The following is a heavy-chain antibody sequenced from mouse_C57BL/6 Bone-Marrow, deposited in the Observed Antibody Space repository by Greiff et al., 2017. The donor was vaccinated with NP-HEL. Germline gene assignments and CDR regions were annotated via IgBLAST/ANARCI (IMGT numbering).Heavy chain of an antibody. CDR1: GYTFTSYW. J-gene: IGHJ2*01. CDR2: IDPSDSYT. D-gene: IGHD1-1*01. CDR3: ARISTTVVGGYFDY. Sequence: VQLQQPGAELVMPGASVKLSCKASGYTFTSYWMHWVKQRPGQGLEWIGEIDPSDSYTNYNQKFKGNSTLTVDKSSSTAYMQLSSLTSEDSAVYYCARISTTVVGGYFDYWGQGTTLTVSS. V-gene: IGHV1-69*01.